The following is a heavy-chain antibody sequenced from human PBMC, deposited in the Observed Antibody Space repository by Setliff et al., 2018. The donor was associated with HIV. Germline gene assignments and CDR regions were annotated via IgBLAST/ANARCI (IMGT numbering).Heavy chain of an antibody. V-gene: IGHV4-59*01. Sequence: SETLSLTCTVSGGSISTYYWSWIRQHPGKGLEWIGYIYYSGFTSYNPSLKSRVTISLDTSKNQFSLKLSSVTAADTAVYYCARRIGGYPYYFDYWGQGTLVTVSS. J-gene: IGHJ4*02. CDR3: ARRIGGYPYYFDY. CDR1: GGSISTYY. D-gene: IGHD2-15*01. CDR2: IYYSGFT.